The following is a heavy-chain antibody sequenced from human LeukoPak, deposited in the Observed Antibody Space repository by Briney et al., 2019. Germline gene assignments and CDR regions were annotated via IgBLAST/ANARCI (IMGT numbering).Heavy chain of an antibody. CDR2: ISSTSSTI. CDR3: AKHNHFWGSYSYPYNCYFYMDV. V-gene: IGHV3-48*01. CDR1: GFTFSNYS. D-gene: IGHD3-16*01. Sequence: VGSLRLSCAASGFTFSNYSMNWVRQAPGKGLEWVSYISSTSSTIYSADSVKGRFTISRDNAKTSLSLHMTSLRAEDTAWYSFAKHNHFWGSYSYPYNCYFYMDVWDKGTTVTVSS. J-gene: IGHJ6*03.